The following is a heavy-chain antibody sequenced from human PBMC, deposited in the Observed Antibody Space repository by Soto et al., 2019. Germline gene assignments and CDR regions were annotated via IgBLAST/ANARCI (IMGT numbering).Heavy chain of an antibody. D-gene: IGHD3-10*01. J-gene: IGHJ4*02. CDR2: IYHSGST. CDR1: GGSISSGGYS. V-gene: IGHV4-30-2*01. Sequence: QLQLQESGSGLVKPSQTLSLTCAVSGGSISSGGYSWSWIRQPPGKGLEWIGYIYHSGSTYYNPSPKSRVTISVDRSKNQSSLKLSSVTAADTAVYYWARENNVLPGGYFDYWGQGTLVTVSS. CDR3: ARENNVLPGGYFDY.